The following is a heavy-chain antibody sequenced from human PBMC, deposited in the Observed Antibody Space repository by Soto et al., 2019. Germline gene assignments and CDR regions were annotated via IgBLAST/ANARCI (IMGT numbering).Heavy chain of an antibody. D-gene: IGHD1-26*01. V-gene: IGHV6-1*01. CDR3: ARDLALVGATYWYFDL. J-gene: IGHJ2*01. CDR1: GDSVSSNSAA. Sequence: KQSQTLSLTCAISGDSVSSNSAAWNWIRQSPSRGLEWLGRTYYRSKWYNDYAVSVKSRITINPDTSKNQFSLQLNSVTPEDTAVYYCARDLALVGATYWYFDLWGRGTLVTVSS. CDR2: TYYRSKWYN.